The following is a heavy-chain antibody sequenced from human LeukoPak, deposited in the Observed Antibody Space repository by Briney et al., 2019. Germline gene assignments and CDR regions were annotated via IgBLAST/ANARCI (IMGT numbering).Heavy chain of an antibody. Sequence: PSETLSLTCTVSGGSTSSGDFFWSWIRQPPGQGLEWVGYIYYSGTTYYNPSLKSRVTISIGTSKNQFSLDLRSVSAADTAVYYCARESMAGHLDSWGQGTLVTVSS. V-gene: IGHV4-30-4*01. D-gene: IGHD6-19*01. CDR1: GGSTSSGDFF. CDR3: ARESMAGHLDS. J-gene: IGHJ4*02. CDR2: IYYSGTT.